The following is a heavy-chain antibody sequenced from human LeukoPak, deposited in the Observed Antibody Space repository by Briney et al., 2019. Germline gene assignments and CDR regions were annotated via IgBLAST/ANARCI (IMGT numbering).Heavy chain of an antibody. D-gene: IGHD4-17*01. CDR3: AKLTVPSSPDLSY. J-gene: IGHJ4*01. CDR1: GFTFEDYA. Sequence: GGSLRLSCAASGFTFEDYAMHWVRQAPGKGLEWVSGITWNSGDIGYADSVKGRFTISRDNSKNSLYPQMNSLRPDDTALYYCAKLTVPSSPDLSYWGHGTQVTVSS. V-gene: IGHV3-9*01. CDR2: ITWNSGDI.